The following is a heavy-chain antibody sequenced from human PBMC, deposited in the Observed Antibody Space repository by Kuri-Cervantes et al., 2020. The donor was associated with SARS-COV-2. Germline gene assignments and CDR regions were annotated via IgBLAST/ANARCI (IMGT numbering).Heavy chain of an antibody. CDR3: ASEILDY. V-gene: IGHV3-30*03. J-gene: IGHJ4*02. CDR2: ISYDGSNK. Sequence: GESLKISCAASGFTFSSYGMHWVRQAPGKGLEWVAVISYDGSNKYYADSVKGRFTISRDNSKNTLYLQMNSLRAEDAAVYYCASEILDYWGQGTLVTVSS. CDR1: GFTFSSYG.